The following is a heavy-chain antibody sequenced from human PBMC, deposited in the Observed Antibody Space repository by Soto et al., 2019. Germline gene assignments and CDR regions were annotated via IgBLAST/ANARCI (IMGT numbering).Heavy chain of an antibody. CDR1: GGSISSSSYY. J-gene: IGHJ4*02. D-gene: IGHD3-3*01. Sequence: QLQLQESGPGLVKPSETLSLTCTVSGGSISSSSYYWGWIRQPPGKGLEWIGSIYYRGSTYYNPSLKSRVTISVDTSKNQFSLKLSSVTAADTAVYYCATSFLTIFGVVTHFDYWGQGTLVTVSS. CDR3: ATSFLTIFGVVTHFDY. V-gene: IGHV4-39*01. CDR2: IYYRGST.